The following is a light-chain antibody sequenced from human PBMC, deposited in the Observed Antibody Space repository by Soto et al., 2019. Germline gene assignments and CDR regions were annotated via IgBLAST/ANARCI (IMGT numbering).Light chain of an antibody. CDR2: GAS. V-gene: IGKV3-20*01. CDR3: QQYGSSPRFT. J-gene: IGKJ3*01. CDR1: QSVRNSY. Sequence: EIVLTQSPGTLSLSPGERATLACRASQSVRNSYLAWYQQKPGQAPRLLIYGASTRATGIPDRFSGSGSGTDFPLTISRLEPEDFAGYYCQQYGSSPRFTFGPGTKVDIK.